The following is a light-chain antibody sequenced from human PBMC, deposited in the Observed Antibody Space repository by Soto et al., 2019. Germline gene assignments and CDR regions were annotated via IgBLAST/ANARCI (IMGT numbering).Light chain of an antibody. CDR1: SSDVGGYNY. Sequence: SVLTQPPSASGSPGQSVTISCTGTSSDVGGYNYVSWYQQYPGKAPKLMIYEVSKRPSGVPDRFSGSKSGNTASLTVSGLQAEDEADYYCSSYAGSNKSVFGTGTKVTVL. V-gene: IGLV2-8*01. CDR3: SSYAGSNKSV. CDR2: EVS. J-gene: IGLJ1*01.